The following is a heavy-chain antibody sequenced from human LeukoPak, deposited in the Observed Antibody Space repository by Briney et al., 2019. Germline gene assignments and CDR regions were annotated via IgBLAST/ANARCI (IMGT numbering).Heavy chain of an antibody. D-gene: IGHD6-19*01. CDR1: GFTFNTYA. J-gene: IGHJ4*02. CDR2: ISGSGDST. Sequence: GGSLRLSCVASGFTFNTYAMNWVRQAPGKGLEWVSGISGSGDSTHYADSVKGRFTISRDNSRNTLYLQMNSLRAEDTAIYYCAMFYIAVAGQHDYWGQGTLVTVSS. V-gene: IGHV3-23*01. CDR3: AMFYIAVAGQHDY.